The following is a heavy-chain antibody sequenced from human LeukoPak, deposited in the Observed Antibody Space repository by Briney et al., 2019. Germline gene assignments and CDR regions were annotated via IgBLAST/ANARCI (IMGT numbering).Heavy chain of an antibody. CDR1: GGTFSSYA. V-gene: IGHV1-69*01. J-gene: IGHJ5*02. CDR2: IIPIFGTA. D-gene: IGHD2-2*01. CDR3: ARPHCSSTSCYFSGFDP. Sequence: SVKVSCKASGGTFSSYAISWVRQAPGQGLEWMGGIIPIFGTANYAQKFQGRVTITADESTSTAYMELSSLRSEDTAVYYCARPHCSSTSCYFSGFDPWGQGTLVTVSS.